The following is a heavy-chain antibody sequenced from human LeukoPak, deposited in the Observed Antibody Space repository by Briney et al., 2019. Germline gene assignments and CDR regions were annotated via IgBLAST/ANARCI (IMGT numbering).Heavy chain of an antibody. CDR1: GFTFSVAA. CDR2: IGASGEST. J-gene: IGHJ3*01. V-gene: IGHV3-23*01. CDR3: AKDIQLST. D-gene: IGHD5-24*01. Sequence: GGSLRLSCAASGFTFSVAAMAWVRQAPGKGLEWVSLIGASGESTYYADSVKGRFTISRDNSKDTLSLQMNSLRVEDTAMYFCAKDIQLSTWGLGTMVTVSS.